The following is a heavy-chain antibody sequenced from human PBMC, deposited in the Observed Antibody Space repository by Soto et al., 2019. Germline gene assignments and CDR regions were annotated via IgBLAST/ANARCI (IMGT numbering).Heavy chain of an antibody. CDR2: IKQDGSEK. D-gene: IGHD3-16*01. J-gene: IGHJ3*01. Sequence: EVQLVESGGGLVQPGGSLRLSCAASGFTFSSYWMSWVRQAPGKGLEWVANIKQDGSEKYYVDSVKGRFTISRDNAKNSLYLQMKSLRAEDTAVYYCARVEGLYDYIWESYKDALDLWGQGTMVTVSS. CDR3: ARVEGLYDYIWESYKDALDL. V-gene: IGHV3-7*01. CDR1: GFTFSSYW.